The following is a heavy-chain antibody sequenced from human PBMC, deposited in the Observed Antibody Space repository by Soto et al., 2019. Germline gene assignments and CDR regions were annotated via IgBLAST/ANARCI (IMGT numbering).Heavy chain of an antibody. CDR1: GYSFTSYW. CDR3: ATTETYYYGSGNYYYYYGIDV. J-gene: IGHJ6*02. CDR2: IYPGDSDT. V-gene: IGHV5-51*01. Sequence: GESLKISCKGSGYSFTSYWIGWVRQMPGKGLEWMGIIYPGDSDTRYSPSFQGQVTISADKSISTAYLQWSSLKASDTAMYYCATTETYYYGSGNYYYYYGIDVWGQGTTVTVSS. D-gene: IGHD3-10*01.